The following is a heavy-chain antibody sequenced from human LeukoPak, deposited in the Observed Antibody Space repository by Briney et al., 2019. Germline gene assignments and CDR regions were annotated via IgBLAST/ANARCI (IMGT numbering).Heavy chain of an antibody. CDR2: IYYIGST. Sequence: PSETLSLACTVSGGSISSYYWSWIRQPPAKGLEWIGYIYYIGSTNYNPSLKSRVTMSVDTSKNQFSLKLSSVTAADTAVDYCARDKDYFDSGGAFDIWGQGTMVTVSS. CDR1: GGSISSYY. D-gene: IGHD3-22*01. V-gene: IGHV4-59*01. J-gene: IGHJ3*02. CDR3: ARDKDYFDSGGAFDI.